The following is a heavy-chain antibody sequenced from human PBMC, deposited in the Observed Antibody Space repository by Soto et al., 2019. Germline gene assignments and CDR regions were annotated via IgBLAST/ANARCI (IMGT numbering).Heavy chain of an antibody. CDR2: ISQSGNT. CDR3: ARAPKVSGSSQTRPGF. D-gene: IGHD6-6*01. V-gene: IGHV4-34*01. Sequence: SETLSLTCSIYSGSFIGYYWSWIRQPPGKGLEWIGEISQSGNTNYSPSLKSRVSISIDTSKKQFSLNLASVSAADTAVYYCARAPKVSGSSQTRPGFWGQGTLVTVSS. CDR1: SGSFIGYY. J-gene: IGHJ4*02.